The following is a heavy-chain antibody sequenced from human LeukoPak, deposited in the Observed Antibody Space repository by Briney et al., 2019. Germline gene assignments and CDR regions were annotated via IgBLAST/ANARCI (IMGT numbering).Heavy chain of an antibody. Sequence: ETLSLTCTVSGGSISSYYWSWVRQAPGKGLEWVGRIKSQTDGGTTDYAAPVKGRFTISRDDSKNTLYLQMNSLKTEDTAVYYCTTAGTTGTTDYYYGMDVWGQGTTVTVSS. V-gene: IGHV3-15*01. CDR1: GGSISSYY. CDR2: IKSQTDGGTT. D-gene: IGHD1-1*01. CDR3: TTAGTTGTTDYYYGMDV. J-gene: IGHJ6*02.